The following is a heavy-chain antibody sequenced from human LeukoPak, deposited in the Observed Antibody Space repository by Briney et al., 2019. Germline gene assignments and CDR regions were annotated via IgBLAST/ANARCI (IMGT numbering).Heavy chain of an antibody. CDR3: ARSYPYCSSTSCPYVFDP. J-gene: IGHJ5*02. V-gene: IGHV4-34*01. D-gene: IGHD2-2*01. CDR2: INHSGST. Sequence: PSETLSLTCAVYGGSFSGYYWSWIRQPPGKGLEWIGEINHSGSTNYNQSLKSRVTISVDTSKNQFSLKLSSVTAADTAVYYCARSYPYCSSTSCPYVFDPWGQGTLVTVSS. CDR1: GGSFSGYY.